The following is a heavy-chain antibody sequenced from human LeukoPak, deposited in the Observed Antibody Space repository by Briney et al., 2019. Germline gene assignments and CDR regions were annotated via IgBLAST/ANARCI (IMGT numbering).Heavy chain of an antibody. CDR2: INPNSGGT. J-gene: IGHJ4*02. D-gene: IGHD3-10*01. Sequence: ASVKVSCKASGYSFSAYYMHWVRQAPGQGLEWMGWINPNSGGTKYAQKFQGRVTMTRDTSINTAYMELTRLRSDDTALYYCARAYYGSGSEDYWGQGTLVTVSS. CDR1: GYSFSAYY. CDR3: ARAYYGSGSEDY. V-gene: IGHV1-2*02.